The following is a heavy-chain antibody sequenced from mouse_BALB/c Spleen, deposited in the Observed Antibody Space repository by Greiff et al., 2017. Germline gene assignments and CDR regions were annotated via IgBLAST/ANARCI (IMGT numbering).Heavy chain of an antibody. Sequence: VQLQQSGAELAKPGASVKMSCTASGYTFTSYWMHWVKQRPGQGLEWIGYINPSTGYTEYNQKFKDKATLTADKSSSTAYMQLSSLTSEDSAVYYCASYYGSKFSDDYWGQGTSVTVSS. V-gene: IGHV1-7*01. CDR3: ASYYGSKFSDDY. D-gene: IGHD1-1*01. CDR2: INPSTGYT. CDR1: GYTFTSYW. J-gene: IGHJ4*01.